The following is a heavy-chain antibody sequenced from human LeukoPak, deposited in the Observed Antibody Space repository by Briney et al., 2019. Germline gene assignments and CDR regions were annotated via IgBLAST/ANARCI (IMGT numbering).Heavy chain of an antibody. D-gene: IGHD6-13*01. CDR1: GFTFSSYW. Sequence: HSGGSLRLSCAASGFTFSSYWMHWVRQAPGKGRVWVSRINSDGSSTSYADSVKGRFTISRDNAENTLYLQMNSLRAEDTAVYYCARIFAAGIDYWGQGTLVTVSS. V-gene: IGHV3-74*01. CDR2: INSDGSST. CDR3: ARIFAAGIDY. J-gene: IGHJ4*02.